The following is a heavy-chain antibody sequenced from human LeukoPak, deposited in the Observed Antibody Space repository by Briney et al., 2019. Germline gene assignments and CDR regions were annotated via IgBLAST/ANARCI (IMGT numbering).Heavy chain of an antibody. D-gene: IGHD5-18*01. CDR1: GGSFSGYY. Sequence: SETLSLTCAVYGGSFSGYYWSWIRQPPGKGLEWIGEINHSGSTNYNPSLKSRVTISVDTSKNQFSLKLSSVTAADTAVYYCARLDTAMGNDAFDIWGQGTMVTVSS. J-gene: IGHJ3*02. CDR2: INHSGST. CDR3: ARLDTAMGNDAFDI. V-gene: IGHV4-34*01.